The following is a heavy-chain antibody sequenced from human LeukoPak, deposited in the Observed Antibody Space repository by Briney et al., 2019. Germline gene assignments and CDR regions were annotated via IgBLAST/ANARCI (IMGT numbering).Heavy chain of an antibody. J-gene: IGHJ4*02. CDR1: GFTFDEYI. Sequence: GGSLRLSCAASGFTFDEYIMHWVRQAPGKGLEWVAVVNWDGVNTYYGDSVKGRFIISRDNSKNSLYLQMNSLTIEDTALYYCAKGAPKSPYYYDTSVYSPPKYWGQGTLVTVSS. CDR3: AKGAPKSPYYYDTSVYSPPKY. V-gene: IGHV3-43*01. CDR2: VNWDGVNT. D-gene: IGHD3-22*01.